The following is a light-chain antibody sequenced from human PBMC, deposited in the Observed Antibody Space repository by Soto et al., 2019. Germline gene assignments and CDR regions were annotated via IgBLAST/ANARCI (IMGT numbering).Light chain of an antibody. CDR1: STDVGGYKY. Sequence: QSALTQPASVSGSPGQSITISCTGTSTDVGGYKYVSWYQQHPGKAPKLIIYEVSNRPSGISHRFSGSKSGNTASLTISGLQAEDEADYYCSSYTSSSTWVFGGGTKLTVL. CDR2: EVS. V-gene: IGLV2-14*01. J-gene: IGLJ3*02. CDR3: SSYTSSSTWV.